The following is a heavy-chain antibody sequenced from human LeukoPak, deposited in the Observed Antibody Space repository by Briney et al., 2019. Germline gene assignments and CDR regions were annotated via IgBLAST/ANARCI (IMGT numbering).Heavy chain of an antibody. V-gene: IGHV1-2*02. CDR3: ARDPPGSTSSRQVFDV. Sequence: ASVKVSCKASEYTCTSYDINWVRQATGQGLEWMGWINPNSGGTSYSQRFQGRVTMTRDTSISTVYMELSRLRSDDTAVYYCARDPPGSTSSRQVFDVWGLGTMVTVSS. J-gene: IGHJ3*01. CDR1: EYTCTSYD. CDR2: INPNSGGT.